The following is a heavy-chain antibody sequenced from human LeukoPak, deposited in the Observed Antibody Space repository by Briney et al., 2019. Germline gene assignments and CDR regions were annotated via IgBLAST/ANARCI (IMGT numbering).Heavy chain of an antibody. Sequence: GGSLRLSCTASGFTVSSNYMSWVRQAPGKGLEWVSVIYSGGSTYYADSVKGRFTISRDNSKNTLYLQMNSLRAEDTAVYYCARGPDSSGWYEDGMDVWGQGTTVTVSS. J-gene: IGHJ6*02. D-gene: IGHD6-19*01. V-gene: IGHV3-53*01. CDR2: IYSGGST. CDR3: ARGPDSSGWYEDGMDV. CDR1: GFTVSSNY.